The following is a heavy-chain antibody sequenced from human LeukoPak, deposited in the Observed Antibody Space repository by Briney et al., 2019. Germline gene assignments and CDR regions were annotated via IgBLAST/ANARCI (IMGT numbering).Heavy chain of an antibody. J-gene: IGHJ6*02. CDR3: AKDPRYCSSTSCYYYYGMDV. Sequence: PGGSLRLSCAASGFAFDGYAMHWVRQAPGKGLEWVSLISGDGGSTYYADSVMGRFTISRDNSKNSLYLQMNSLRTEDTALYYCAKDPRYCSSTSCYYYYGMDVWGQGTTVTVSS. V-gene: IGHV3-43*02. CDR2: ISGDGGST. D-gene: IGHD2-2*01. CDR1: GFAFDGYA.